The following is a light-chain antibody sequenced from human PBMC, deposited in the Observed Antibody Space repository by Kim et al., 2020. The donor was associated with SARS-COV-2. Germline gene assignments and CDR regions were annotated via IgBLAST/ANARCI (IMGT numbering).Light chain of an antibody. V-gene: IGLV3-19*01. Sequence: VALGQTVRITCQGHSLRSYYATWYQQRPGQAPILVRYGKNNRPSGIPDRFSGSSSGNTASLTITGTQAGDEADYYCNSRDSNDNVVFGGGTKLTVL. J-gene: IGLJ2*01. CDR3: NSRDSNDNVV. CDR2: GKN. CDR1: SLRSYY.